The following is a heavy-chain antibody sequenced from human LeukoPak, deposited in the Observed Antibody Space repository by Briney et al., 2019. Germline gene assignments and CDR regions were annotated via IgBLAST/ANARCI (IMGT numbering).Heavy chain of an antibody. J-gene: IGHJ4*02. V-gene: IGHV4-38-2*02. Sequence: PSETLSLTCTVSGYSISNGYYWGWIRQPPGKGLEWIGNIYHSGITYYNLSLKSRVTISVDTSKNQFSLKLSSVTAADTAVYYCARVRYFDSGGYYYDFDFWGQGTLVTVSS. CDR3: ARVRYFDSGGYYYDFDF. D-gene: IGHD3-22*01. CDR1: GYSISNGYY. CDR2: IYHSGIT.